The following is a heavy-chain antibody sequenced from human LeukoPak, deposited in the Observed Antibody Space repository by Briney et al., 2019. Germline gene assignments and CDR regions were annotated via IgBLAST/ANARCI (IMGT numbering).Heavy chain of an antibody. CDR1: GGSISSGGYY. CDR3: ARHRVGAIDY. CDR2: IYYSGST. J-gene: IGHJ4*01. Sequence: SQTLSLTCTVSGGSISSGGYYWSWIRQHPGKGLEWIGYIYYSGSTNYNPSLKSRVTISVDTSKNQFSLKLSSVTAADTAVYYCARHRVGAIDYWGQEPWSPSPQ. D-gene: IGHD1-26*01. V-gene: IGHV4-31*03.